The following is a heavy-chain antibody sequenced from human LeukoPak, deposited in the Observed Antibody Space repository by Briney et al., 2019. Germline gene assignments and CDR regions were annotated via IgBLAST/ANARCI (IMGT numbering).Heavy chain of an antibody. Sequence: GGSLRLSCAASGFTFSGHWMRWVRQAPGKGLEWVANINQGGSDKYYVDSVKGRFTITRGNANNLLYLQMNSLRGEDTAVYYCTRDRSRAEDDWGQGTLVTVSS. CDR3: TRDRSRAEDD. D-gene: IGHD1-14*01. J-gene: IGHJ4*02. CDR1: GFTFSGHW. V-gene: IGHV3-7*01. CDR2: INQGGSDK.